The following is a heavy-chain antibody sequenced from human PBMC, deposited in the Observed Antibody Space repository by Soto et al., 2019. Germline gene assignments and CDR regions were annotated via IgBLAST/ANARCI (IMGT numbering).Heavy chain of an antibody. CDR1: GFTFSDYY. V-gene: IGHV3-72*01. CDR3: TRAFGSSWDQAFFDY. Sequence: PGGSLRLSCAASGFTFSDYYMDWVRQAPGKGLEWVGRIRKKVNSYTTEYAASVKDRFTISRDDSKNSLFLQMNSLKIEDTAVYYCTRAFGSSWDQAFFDYWGQGTLVTVSS. D-gene: IGHD6-13*01. J-gene: IGHJ4*02. CDR2: IRKKVNSYTT.